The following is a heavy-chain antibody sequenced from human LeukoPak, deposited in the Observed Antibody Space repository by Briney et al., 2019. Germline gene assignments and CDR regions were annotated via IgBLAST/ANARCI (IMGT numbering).Heavy chain of an antibody. J-gene: IGHJ4*02. V-gene: IGHV1-3*01. CDR2: INAGNDNT. Sequence: ASVKVSCKASGYTFTAYAMHWVRQAPGQRLEWMGWINAGNDNTRYSQNFQGRVTITSDTSASIAYMELSSLRSEDTAVYYCARNGLEGFDSWGQGTLVTVSS. CDR3: ARNGLEGFDS. CDR1: GYTFTAYA. D-gene: IGHD3/OR15-3a*01.